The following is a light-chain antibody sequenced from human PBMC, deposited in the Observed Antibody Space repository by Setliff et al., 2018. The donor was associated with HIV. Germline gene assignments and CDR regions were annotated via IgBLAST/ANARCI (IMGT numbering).Light chain of an antibody. CDR1: SSDVGGYHY. CDR3: SSYTSSSTLV. Sequence: QSALTQPASVSGSPRQSITISCTGTSSDVGGYHYVSWYQQHPGKAPKLMIYDVSKRPSGVSNRFSGSKSGNTASLTISGLQAEDEADYYCSSYTSSSTLVFGGGTQLTVL. V-gene: IGLV2-14*01. CDR2: DVS. J-gene: IGLJ2*01.